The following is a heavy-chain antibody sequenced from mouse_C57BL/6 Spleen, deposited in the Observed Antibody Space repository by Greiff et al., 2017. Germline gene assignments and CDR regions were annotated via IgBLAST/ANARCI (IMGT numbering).Heavy chain of an antibody. J-gene: IGHJ4*01. Sequence: QVQLKQSGPGLVQPSQSLSITCTVSGFSLTSYGVHWVRQPPGKGLEWLGVIGSGGSTDYNAAFISRLSISKDNSKIQVFFKMNSLQADETAIYYCAKEVANAMDYWGQGTSVTVSS. CDR1: GFSLTSYG. CDR2: IGSGGST. D-gene: IGHD1-1*01. V-gene: IGHV2-4*01. CDR3: AKEVANAMDY.